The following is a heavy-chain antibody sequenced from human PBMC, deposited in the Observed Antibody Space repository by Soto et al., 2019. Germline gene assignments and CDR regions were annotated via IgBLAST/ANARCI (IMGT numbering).Heavy chain of an antibody. J-gene: IGHJ2*01. Sequence: QGQLVQSGNEVKRPGASVKVSCKASGYTFTSYGISWVRQAPGQGLEWLGWIRVYNGATNYAEKLQGRVTVTIDPPANTAYMELRNLRSDDTAVYFCAKTYGDFYWYFDLWGRGTLVTVSS. D-gene: IGHD4-17*01. CDR3: AKTYGDFYWYFDL. CDR2: IRVYNGAT. CDR1: GYTFTSYG. V-gene: IGHV1-18*01.